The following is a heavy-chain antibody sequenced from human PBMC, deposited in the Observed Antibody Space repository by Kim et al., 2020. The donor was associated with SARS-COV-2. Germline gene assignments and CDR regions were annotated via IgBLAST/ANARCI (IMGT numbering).Heavy chain of an antibody. CDR2: ISYDGSNK. J-gene: IGHJ6*02. CDR3: ARDRSSWYLPSGMDV. CDR1: GFTFSSYA. D-gene: IGHD6-13*01. V-gene: IGHV3-30*04. Sequence: GGSLRLSCAASGFTFSSYAMHWVRQAPGKGLEWVAVISYDGSNKYYADSVKGRFTISRDNSKNTLYLQMNSLRAEDTAVYYCARDRSSWYLPSGMDVWG.